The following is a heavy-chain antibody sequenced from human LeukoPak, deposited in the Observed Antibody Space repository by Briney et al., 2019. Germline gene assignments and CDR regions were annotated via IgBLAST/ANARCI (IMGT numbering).Heavy chain of an antibody. D-gene: IGHD3-10*01. CDR1: GGSISSGSYY. CDR3: ARDGRITMVRGVPSDV. V-gene: IGHV4-61*02. CDR2: IYTSGST. Sequence: SETLSLTCTVSGGSISSGSYYWSWIRQPAGKGLEWIGRIYTSGSTNYNPSLKSRVTISVDTSKNQFSLKLSSVTAADTAVYYCARDGRITMVRGVPSDVWGKGTTVTVSS. J-gene: IGHJ6*04.